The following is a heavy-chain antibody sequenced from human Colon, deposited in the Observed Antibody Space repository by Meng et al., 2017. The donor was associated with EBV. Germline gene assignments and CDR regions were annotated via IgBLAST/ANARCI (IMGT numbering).Heavy chain of an antibody. Sequence: QVQLQESGPGLVKPSQTLSLTCVVPGDSVTNGGYSWSWIQQRPGKGLEWIGYIYHSGSTKYNPSLKCRVTISVDTSKNQFSLKLSSVTAADTAVYYCARDTSTWGNKDLDHWGQVILVTVSS. D-gene: IGHD7-27*01. V-gene: IGHV4-30-2*01. CDR2: IYHSGST. CDR1: GDSVTNGGYS. J-gene: IGHJ1*01. CDR3: ARDTSTWGNKDLDH.